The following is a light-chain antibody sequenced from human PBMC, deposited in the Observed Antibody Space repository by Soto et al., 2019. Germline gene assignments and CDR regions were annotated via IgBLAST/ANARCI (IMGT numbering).Light chain of an antibody. J-gene: IGKJ1*01. V-gene: IGKV1-39*01. Sequence: EIRITQSLSALSAYIRERGTITCRASQSITRYLNWYQQKPGKAPKLLIYAASSLQSGVPSRFSGSGSGTDFTLTISSLQPEDFATYYCEQSYSTPRTSAQGTKVDIK. CDR1: QSITRY. CDR2: AAS. CDR3: EQSYSTPRT.